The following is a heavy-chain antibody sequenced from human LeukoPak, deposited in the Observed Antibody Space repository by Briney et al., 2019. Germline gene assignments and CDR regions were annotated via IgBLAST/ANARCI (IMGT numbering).Heavy chain of an antibody. CDR1: GFTFSSYA. V-gene: IGHV3-23*01. J-gene: IGHJ4*02. CDR3: AKSYCSSTSCHAHFDY. Sequence: PGGSLRLSCAASGFTFSSYAMSWVRQAPGKGLEWVSAISGSGGSTYYADSVKGRFTISRDNSKNTLYLQMNSLRAEDTAVYYCAKSYCSSTSCHAHFDYWGQGTLVTVSS. D-gene: IGHD2-2*01. CDR2: ISGSGGST.